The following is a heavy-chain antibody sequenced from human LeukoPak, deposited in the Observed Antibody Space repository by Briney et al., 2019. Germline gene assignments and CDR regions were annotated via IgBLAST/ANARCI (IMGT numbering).Heavy chain of an antibody. Sequence: PGGSLRLSCAASGFTFSIYGMGWVRQAPGKGLEWVSGISGNGAGTYYADSVKGRFTISRDNSKNTLYLQMNSLRVEDTAVYYCAKDLHGGLDYWGQGTLVTVSS. CDR3: AKDLHGGLDY. CDR2: ISGNGAGT. D-gene: IGHD2-15*01. CDR1: GFTFSIYG. V-gene: IGHV3-23*01. J-gene: IGHJ4*02.